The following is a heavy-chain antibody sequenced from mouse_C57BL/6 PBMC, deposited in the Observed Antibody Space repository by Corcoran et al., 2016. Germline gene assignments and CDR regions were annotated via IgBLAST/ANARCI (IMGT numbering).Heavy chain of an antibody. Sequence: QVTLKESGPRRLQSSQTLSLTCSLSGFSLSTSGMGVSWIRQPSGKGLEWLAHIYWDDDKRYNPSLKSRLTVSKDTARNQVFLKITSVDTADTATYYCARITTVVDYYSVDYWGQGTSVTVSS. D-gene: IGHD1-1*01. CDR1: GFSLSTSGMG. CDR2: IYWDDDK. J-gene: IGHJ4*01. V-gene: IGHV8-12*01. CDR3: ARITTVVDYYSVDY.